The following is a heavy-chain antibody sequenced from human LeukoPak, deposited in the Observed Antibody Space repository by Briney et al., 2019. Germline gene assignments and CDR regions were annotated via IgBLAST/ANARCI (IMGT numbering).Heavy chain of an antibody. Sequence: SQTLSLTCTVSGGSISSGSYYWSWIRQPAGKGLEWIGRIYTSGSTNYNPSLKSRVTISVDTSKNQFSLKLSSVTAADTAVYYWARENCGGGSCYNDAFDIWGQGTMVTVSS. V-gene: IGHV4-61*02. CDR2: IYTSGST. J-gene: IGHJ3*02. D-gene: IGHD2-15*01. CDR3: ARENCGGGSCYNDAFDI. CDR1: GGSISSGSYY.